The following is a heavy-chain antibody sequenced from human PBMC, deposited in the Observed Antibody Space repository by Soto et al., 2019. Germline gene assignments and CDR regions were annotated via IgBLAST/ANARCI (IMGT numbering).Heavy chain of an antibody. V-gene: IGHV1-69*13. Sequence: SVKVSCKASGGTFSSYAISWVRQAPGQGLEWMGGIIPIFGTANYAQKFQGRVTITADESTSTAYMELSSLRSEDTAVYYCARDRDFWSGFNYYGMDVWGQGTTVTVSS. J-gene: IGHJ6*02. CDR2: IIPIFGTA. D-gene: IGHD3-3*01. CDR3: ARDRDFWSGFNYYGMDV. CDR1: GGTFSSYA.